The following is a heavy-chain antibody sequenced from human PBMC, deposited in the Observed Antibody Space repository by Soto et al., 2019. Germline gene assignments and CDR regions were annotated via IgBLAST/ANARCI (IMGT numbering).Heavy chain of an antibody. CDR1: GGSISSDGNY. D-gene: IGHD3-10*01. Sequence: QVQLQESGPGLVKSSQTLSLTCTVSGGSISSDGNYWSWIRQHPGKGLEWIGYIYYSGSTYYNPSVKSRVTISVDTSKNQFSLKLNSVTAADTAVYYCARARMVRGIIYYYGMDVWGQGTTVTVSS. J-gene: IGHJ6*02. CDR3: ARARMVRGIIYYYGMDV. V-gene: IGHV4-31*03. CDR2: IYYSGST.